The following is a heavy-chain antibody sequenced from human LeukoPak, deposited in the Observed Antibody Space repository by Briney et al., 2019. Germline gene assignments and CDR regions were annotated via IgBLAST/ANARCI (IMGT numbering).Heavy chain of an antibody. J-gene: IGHJ4*02. CDR2: ISNSGDNT. V-gene: IGHV3-23*01. D-gene: IGHD5/OR15-5a*01. CDR3: AKGKRGSVWAHLYN. CDR1: GFTFRSYA. Sequence: GGSLRLSCAASGFTFRSYAMSWVRQAPGKGLEWVSTISNSGDNTYYADSVKGRFTISRDNSKDTLYLQMNSLRAEDTALYYCAKGKRGSVWAHLYNWGQGTLVTVSS.